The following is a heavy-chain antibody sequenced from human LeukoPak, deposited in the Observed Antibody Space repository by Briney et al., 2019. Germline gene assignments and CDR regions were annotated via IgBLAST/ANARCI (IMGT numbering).Heavy chain of an antibody. J-gene: IGHJ4*02. CDR3: ARERSGWYERWLDY. CDR2: IIQDGSEK. D-gene: IGHD6-19*01. CDR1: GFHFSDYL. Sequence: PGGSLRLSCAAPGFHFSDYLVTWVPQAPGEGVEGGAHIIQDGSEKNYVDSVKGRFTISRDNAKNSLYLQMTSLRAEDTAVYYCARERSGWYERWLDYWGQGTLVTVSS. V-gene: IGHV3-7*01.